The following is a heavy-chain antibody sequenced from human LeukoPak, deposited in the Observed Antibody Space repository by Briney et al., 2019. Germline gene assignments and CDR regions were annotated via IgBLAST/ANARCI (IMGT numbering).Heavy chain of an antibody. CDR2: IYYSGST. Sequence: SETLSLTCTVSDVSIKNYYWSWIRQPPGKGLEWIGYIYYSGSTNYNPSLKSRVTISVDTSKNQFSLKLSSVTAADTAEYYCARRTQTPIGGDCPPGYGCWFDPWGQGTLVTVSS. J-gene: IGHJ5*02. D-gene: IGHD2-21*02. V-gene: IGHV4-59*08. CDR3: ARRTQTPIGGDCPPGYGCWFDP. CDR1: DVSIKNYY.